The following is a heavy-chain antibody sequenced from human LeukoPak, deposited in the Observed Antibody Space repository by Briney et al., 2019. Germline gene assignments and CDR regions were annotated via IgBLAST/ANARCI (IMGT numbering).Heavy chain of an antibody. J-gene: IGHJ3*02. CDR1: GYTFTSNY. CDR3: ARDRLVVVAATPVDAFDI. V-gene: IGHV1-18*04. D-gene: IGHD2-15*01. CDR2: ISAYNGNT. Sequence: ASVKVSCKASGYTFTSNYIHWVRQAPGQGLEWMGWISAYNGNTNYAQKLQGRVTMTTDTSTSTAYMELRSLRSNDTAVYYCARDRLVVVAATPVDAFDIWGQRTMVTVSS.